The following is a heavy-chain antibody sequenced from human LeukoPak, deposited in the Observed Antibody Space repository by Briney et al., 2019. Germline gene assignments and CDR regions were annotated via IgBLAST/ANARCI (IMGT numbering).Heavy chain of an antibody. CDR3: ARNSSSGFFDY. V-gene: IGHV4-38-2*01. Sequence: SETLSLTCVVSGYSIRNGDYWGWIRQPPGKGLEWIASMYNSVSIHYNPSLKSRVTILVDTSKNEFSLKMRSVTAADTAVYYCARNSSSGFFDYWGQGTLATVSS. CDR1: GYSIRNGDY. CDR2: MYNSVSI. J-gene: IGHJ4*02. D-gene: IGHD6-6*01.